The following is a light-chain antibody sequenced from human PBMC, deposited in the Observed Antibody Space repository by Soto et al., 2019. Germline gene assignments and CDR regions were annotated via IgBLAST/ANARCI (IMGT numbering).Light chain of an antibody. Sequence: DIQMTQSPSTLSGSVGDRVTITCRASQTIISRLAWYQQKPGKAPKLLIYKASTLKSGVPSRFSGSGSGTEFTLTISSLQPDDFATYYCQHYNSYSEAFGQGTKVDIK. J-gene: IGKJ1*01. CDR3: QHYNSYSEA. V-gene: IGKV1-5*03. CDR2: KAS. CDR1: QTIISR.